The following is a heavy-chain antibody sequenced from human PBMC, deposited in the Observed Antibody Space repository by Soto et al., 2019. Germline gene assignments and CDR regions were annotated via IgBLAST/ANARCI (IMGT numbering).Heavy chain of an antibody. J-gene: IGHJ4*02. V-gene: IGHV3-23*01. CDR2: ISGSGGST. CDR3: AREQIVVVPAAIFDY. CDR1: GFTFSGYA. D-gene: IGHD2-2*01. Sequence: GSLRLSCAASGFTFSGYAMSWVRQAPGKGLEWVSAISGSGGSTYYADSVKGRFTISRDNSKNTLYLQMNSLRAEDTAVYYCAREQIVVVPAAIFDYWGQGTLVTVSS.